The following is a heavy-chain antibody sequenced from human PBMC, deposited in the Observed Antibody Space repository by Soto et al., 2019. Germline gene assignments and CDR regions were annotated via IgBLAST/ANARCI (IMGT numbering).Heavy chain of an antibody. CDR1: VGSISSSSYY. J-gene: IGHJ5*02. CDR2: IYYSGST. V-gene: IGHV4-39*01. CDR3: ARHRGPMVRGVISNWFDP. Sequence: SETLSLTCTVSVGSISSSSYYWVWIRQPPGKGLEWIGSIYYSGSTYYNPSLKSRVTISVDTSKNQFSLKLSSVTAADTAVYYCARHRGPMVRGVISNWFDPWGQGTLVTVSS. D-gene: IGHD3-10*01.